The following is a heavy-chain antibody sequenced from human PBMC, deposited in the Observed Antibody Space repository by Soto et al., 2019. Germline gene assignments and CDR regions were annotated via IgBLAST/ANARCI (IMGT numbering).Heavy chain of an antibody. CDR3: ARVQSTSWGYYYAVDV. Sequence: QVQLQESGPGLVKPSETLSLTCRISGGSISSYYWNWIRQAPGKGLEWIGLISYSGSTNYNPALTSRVTISVDTSKDQISLRLNSVIAADTAVYYCARVQSTSWGYYYAVDVWGQGTTVTVSS. D-gene: IGHD2-2*01. CDR2: ISYSGST. J-gene: IGHJ6*01. V-gene: IGHV4-59*01. CDR1: GGSISSYY.